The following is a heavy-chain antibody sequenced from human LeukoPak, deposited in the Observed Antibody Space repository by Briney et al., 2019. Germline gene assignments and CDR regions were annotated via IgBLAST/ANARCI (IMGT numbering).Heavy chain of an antibody. J-gene: IGHJ3*01. D-gene: IGHD2-21*02. Sequence: SGTLSLTCIVSGGSINNYYWSWIRQSPGKAPEWIGYIYFSGSTNYNPSLRGRVTMSVDTSKNQFSLKLTSVTAADTAVYYCARYCDGDCNSSAFDLWGQGTVVTVSS. V-gene: IGHV4-59*01. CDR1: GGSINNYY. CDR3: ARYCDGDCNSSAFDL. CDR2: IYFSGST.